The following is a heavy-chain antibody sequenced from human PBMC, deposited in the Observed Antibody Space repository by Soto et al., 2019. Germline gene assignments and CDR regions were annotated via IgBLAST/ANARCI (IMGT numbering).Heavy chain of an antibody. CDR1: GFTFSSYG. CDR3: AKHDY. CDR2: ISYDGSNK. V-gene: IGHV3-30*18. J-gene: IGHJ4*02. Sequence: GGSLRLSCAASGFTFSSYGMHWVRQAPGKGLEWVAVISYDGSNKYYADSVKGRFTISRDNSKNTLYLQMNSLRAEDTAVYYCAKHDYWGQGTLVTVSS.